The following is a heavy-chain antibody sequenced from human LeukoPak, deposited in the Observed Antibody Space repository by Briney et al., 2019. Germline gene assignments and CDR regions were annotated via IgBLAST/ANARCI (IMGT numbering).Heavy chain of an antibody. CDR2: IKPDGSTR. V-gene: IGHV3-7*01. Sequence: TGGSLRLSCAVSGFAFSATWMTWVRQAPGKGLECVANIKPDGSTRYYVDSVKGRFTVSRDNAKNSLYLQMNSLRVEDTGIYYCTTDLNHHSGGWGQGTLVTVSS. J-gene: IGHJ4*02. CDR1: GFAFSATW. CDR3: TTDLNHHSGG. D-gene: IGHD2-15*01.